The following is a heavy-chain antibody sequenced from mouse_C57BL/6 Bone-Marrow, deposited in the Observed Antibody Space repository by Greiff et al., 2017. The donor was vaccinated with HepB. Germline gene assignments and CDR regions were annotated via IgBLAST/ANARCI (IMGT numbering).Heavy chain of an antibody. CDR3: ARHEDDYDGGWAY. CDR2: FYPGSGSI. CDR1: GYTFTEYT. Sequence: VKVVESGAELVKPGASVKLSCKASGYTFTEYTIHWVKQRSGQGLEWIGWFYPGSGSIKYNEKFKDKATLTADKSSSTVYMELSRLTSEDSAVYFGARHEDDYDGGWAYWGQGTLVTVSA. V-gene: IGHV1-62-2*01. D-gene: IGHD2-4*01. J-gene: IGHJ3*01.